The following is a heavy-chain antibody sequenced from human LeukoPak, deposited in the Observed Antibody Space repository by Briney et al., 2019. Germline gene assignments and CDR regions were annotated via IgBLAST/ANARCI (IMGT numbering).Heavy chain of an antibody. CDR2: IYYSGST. CDR3: ARERRTTVTRGPHDPAPQRDWYFDL. Sequence: PSETLSLTCTVSGGSISSYYWSWIRQPPGKGLEWIGYIYYSGSTNYNPSLKSRVTISVDTSKNQFSLKLSSVTAADTAVYYCARERRTTVTRGPHDPAPQRDWYFDLWGRGTLVTVSS. CDR1: GGSISSYY. D-gene: IGHD4-17*01. J-gene: IGHJ2*01. V-gene: IGHV4-59*01.